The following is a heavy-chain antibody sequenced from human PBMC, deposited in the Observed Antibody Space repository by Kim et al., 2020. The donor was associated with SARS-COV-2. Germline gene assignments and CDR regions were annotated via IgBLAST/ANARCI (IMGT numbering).Heavy chain of an antibody. CDR3: ARELVFDY. Sequence: NGNTKYSQKFQGRVTITRDTSASTAYMELSSLRSEDTAVYYCARELVFDYWGQGTLVTVSS. CDR2: NGNT. J-gene: IGHJ4*02. V-gene: IGHV1-3*01. D-gene: IGHD3-9*01.